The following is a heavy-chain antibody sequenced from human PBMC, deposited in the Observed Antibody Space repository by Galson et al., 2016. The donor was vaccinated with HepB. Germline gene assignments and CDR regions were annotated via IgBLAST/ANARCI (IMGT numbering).Heavy chain of an antibody. V-gene: IGHV3-9*01. CDR1: GFNFDNYA. D-gene: IGHD3-22*01. CDR2: ISWNNNDV. J-gene: IGHJ4*02. Sequence: LRLSCAASGFNFDNYAMHWVRQAPGKGLEWVSGISWNNNDVGYAASVKGRFTISRDNAKNSLYQQMNSLRAEDTALYYCVKDVIYYDKSGYSYYFDHWGQGTQVTVSS. CDR3: VKDVIYYDKSGYSYYFDH.